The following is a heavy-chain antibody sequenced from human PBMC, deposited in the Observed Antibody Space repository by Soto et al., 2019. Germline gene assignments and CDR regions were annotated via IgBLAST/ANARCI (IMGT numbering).Heavy chain of an antibody. D-gene: IGHD6-6*01. J-gene: IGHJ6*03. CDR1: GYTFTSYG. CDR2: ISAYNGNT. CDR3: ARISSIAARPSYYYYYYMDV. V-gene: IGHV1-18*01. Sequence: ASVKVCCKASGYTFTSYGISWVRQAPGQGLEWMGWISAYNGNTNYAQKLQGRVTMTTDTSTSTAYMELRSLRSDDTAVYYCARISSIAARPSYYYYYYMDVWGKGTTVTVSS.